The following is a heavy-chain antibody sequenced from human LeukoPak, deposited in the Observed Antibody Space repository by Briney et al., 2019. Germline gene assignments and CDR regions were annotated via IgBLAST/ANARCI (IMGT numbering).Heavy chain of an antibody. D-gene: IGHD2/OR15-2a*01. CDR2: ISSNGGST. Sequence: PGGSLRLSCSASGFTFSTYAMHWVRQAPGKGLEYVSAISSNGGSTYYADSVKGRFTISRDNSKNTLYLQMSSLRAEDTAVYYCVKGNSVKCLPRYGMDVWGKGTTVTVSS. CDR1: GFTFSTYA. CDR3: VKGNSVKCLPRYGMDV. V-gene: IGHV3-64D*06. J-gene: IGHJ6*04.